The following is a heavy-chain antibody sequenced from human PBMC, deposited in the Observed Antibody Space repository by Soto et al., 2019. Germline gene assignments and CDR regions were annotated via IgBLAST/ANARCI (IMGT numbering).Heavy chain of an antibody. CDR1: GYRFTSYW. D-gene: IGHD3-10*01. CDR3: ARPSYMSIPHYYGMDV. Sequence: PGESLKISCKGSGYRFTSYWIAWVRQMPGKGLEWMGIIYPADSDTRYSSSFQGQVTISADKSISTAYLQWISLKASDTAIYYCARPSYMSIPHYYGMDVWGQGTTVTVSS. J-gene: IGHJ6*02. V-gene: IGHV5-51*01. CDR2: IYPADSDT.